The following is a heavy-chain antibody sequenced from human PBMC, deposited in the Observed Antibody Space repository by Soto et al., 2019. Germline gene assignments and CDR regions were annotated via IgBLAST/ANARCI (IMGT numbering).Heavy chain of an antibody. D-gene: IGHD3-10*01. J-gene: IGHJ6*02. Sequence: PGGSLRLSCAASGFTFSNYDMHWVRQATGKSLEWVSAIGTAGDPYYPGSVKGRFTISRENAKNSLYLQMNSLRAGDTAVYYCARALNYYGSGSYHRSYYYYGMDVWGQGTTVTVSS. V-gene: IGHV3-13*05. CDR3: ARALNYYGSGSYHRSYYYYGMDV. CDR2: IGTAGDP. CDR1: GFTFSNYD.